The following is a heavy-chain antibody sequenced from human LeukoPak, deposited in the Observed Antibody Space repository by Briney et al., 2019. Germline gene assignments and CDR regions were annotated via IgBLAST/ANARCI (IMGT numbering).Heavy chain of an antibody. V-gene: IGHV4-34*01. CDR1: GGSFSGYY. CDR3: ARPKAGYSIPYY. CDR2: INHSGST. D-gene: IGHD6-13*01. J-gene: IGHJ4*02. Sequence: PSETLSLTCAVYGGSFSGYYWSWIRQPPGKGLEWIGEINHSGSTNYNPSLKSRVTISVDTSKNQFSLKLSSVTAADTAVYYCARPKAGYSIPYYWGQGTLVTVSS.